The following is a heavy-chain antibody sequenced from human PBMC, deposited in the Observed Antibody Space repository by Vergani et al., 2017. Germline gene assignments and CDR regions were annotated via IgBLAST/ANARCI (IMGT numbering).Heavy chain of an antibody. Sequence: QVQLVQSGSELKKPGASVKVSCKASGYTFTSYAMNWVRQATGQGLEWMGWINTNTGNPTYTQCFTGRFVFSLDTSVSTAYLQISSLKAEDTAVYYCARRTGGSGWSPYNWFDPWGQGTLVTVSS. V-gene: IGHV7-4-1*02. CDR3: ARRTGGSGWSPYNWFDP. CDR1: GYTFTSYA. CDR2: INTNTGNP. J-gene: IGHJ5*02. D-gene: IGHD6-19*01.